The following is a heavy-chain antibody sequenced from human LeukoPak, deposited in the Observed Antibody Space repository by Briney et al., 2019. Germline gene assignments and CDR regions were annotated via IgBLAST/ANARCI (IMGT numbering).Heavy chain of an antibody. CDR1: GYTFTSYA. D-gene: IGHD6-13*01. CDR2: INTNSGNP. V-gene: IGHV7-4-1*02. CDR3: ARDPQSYSSSWPLDY. J-gene: IGHJ4*02. Sequence: ASVKVSCKASGYTFTSYAMNWVRQAPGQGLEWMGWINTNSGNPTYAQGFTGRFVFSLDTSVSTAYLQISSLKAEDTAVYYCARDPQSYSSSWPLDYWGQGTLVTVSS.